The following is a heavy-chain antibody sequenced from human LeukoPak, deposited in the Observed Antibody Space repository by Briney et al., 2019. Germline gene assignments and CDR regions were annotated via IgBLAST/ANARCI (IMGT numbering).Heavy chain of an antibody. CDR3: ANPRNSESYLDDAFDI. D-gene: IGHD1-26*01. CDR2: IIWNSGSI. J-gene: IGHJ3*02. Sequence: GGSLRLSCAASGFTFDDYAMHGARQAPGKGLEWVSGIIWNSGSISYADSVKGRFTISRDNAKNSLYLQTNSLRAEDTALYYCANPRNSESYLDDAFDIWGQGTRVTVSS. CDR1: GFTFDDYA. V-gene: IGHV3-9*01.